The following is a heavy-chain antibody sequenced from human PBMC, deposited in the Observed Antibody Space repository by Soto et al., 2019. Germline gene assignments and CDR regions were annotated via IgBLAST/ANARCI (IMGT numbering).Heavy chain of an antibody. CDR2: ISWNHVTT. CDR3: AKDRDAHGTTVTQFDN. CDR1: GFRFDDYA. V-gene: IGHV3-9*01. Sequence: EVQLVESGGGLVQSGRSLRLSCAASGFRFDDYAMHWVRQAPGKGLEWLSGISWNHVTTGYADSVKGRFTISRDNAKNSLLLQMNRLSAEDTAVYYCAKDRDAHGTTVTQFDNWGQGTQVTGSS. J-gene: IGHJ4*02. D-gene: IGHD4-17*01.